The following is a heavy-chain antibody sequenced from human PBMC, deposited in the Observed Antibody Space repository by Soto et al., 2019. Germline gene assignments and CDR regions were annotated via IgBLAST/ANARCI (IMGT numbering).Heavy chain of an antibody. CDR3: ASLSGGY. V-gene: IGHV3-30-3*01. Sequence: QVQLVESGGGVVQPGRSLRLSCAASGFTFSSYAMHWVRQAPGKGLEWVAVISYDGSNKYYADSVKGRFTISRDNSKNTLYLQMNSLRAEDTAVYYCASLSGGYWGQGTLVTVSS. J-gene: IGHJ4*02. D-gene: IGHD3-10*01. CDR1: GFTFSSYA. CDR2: ISYDGSNK.